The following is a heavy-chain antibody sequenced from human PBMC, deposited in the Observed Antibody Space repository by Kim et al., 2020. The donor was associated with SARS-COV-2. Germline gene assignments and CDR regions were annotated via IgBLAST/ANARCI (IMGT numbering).Heavy chain of an antibody. J-gene: IGHJ4*02. V-gene: IGHV3-48*03. D-gene: IGHD5-18*01. CDR2: ISVDTI. CDR3: ARGLPSGSWPFDY. CDR1: GFSFSSFE. Sequence: GGSLRLSCAASGFSFSSFEMNWVRQAPGKGLEWLSYISVDTIYDAASVKGRFTISRDNAKNSLYLQMNSLRVEDTAIYYCARGLPSGSWPFDYWGQGIL.